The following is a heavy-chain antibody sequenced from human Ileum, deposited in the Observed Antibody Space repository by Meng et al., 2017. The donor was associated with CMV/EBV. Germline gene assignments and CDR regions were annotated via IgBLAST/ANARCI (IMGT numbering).Heavy chain of an antibody. J-gene: IGHJ4*02. V-gene: IGHV1-3*04. CDR1: GYIFTNYP. Sequence: MNLSCKASGYIFTNYPIQWVRQTPGQGLEWMGWIITGNGTTKYSQRFQHRLTITRDTSANTVYMEVTSLTSEDTATYYCVRGAGADHWGQGTLVTVSS. CDR3: VRGAGADH. CDR2: IITGNGTT. D-gene: IGHD6-25*01.